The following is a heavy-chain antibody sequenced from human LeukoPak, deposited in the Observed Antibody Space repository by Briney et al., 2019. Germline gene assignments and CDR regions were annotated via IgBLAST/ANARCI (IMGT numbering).Heavy chain of an antibody. V-gene: IGHV3-7*01. Sequence: QSGGSLRLSCAASGFTFSSYWMSWARQAPGKGLEWVANIKQDGGEKYYVDSLKGRFTISRDNAKNSLFLQINSLRVDDTAVYYCASLWGSGSYYTFDYWGQGTLVTVSS. CDR3: ASLWGSGSYYTFDY. D-gene: IGHD3-10*01. CDR1: GFTFSSYW. CDR2: IKQDGGEK. J-gene: IGHJ4*02.